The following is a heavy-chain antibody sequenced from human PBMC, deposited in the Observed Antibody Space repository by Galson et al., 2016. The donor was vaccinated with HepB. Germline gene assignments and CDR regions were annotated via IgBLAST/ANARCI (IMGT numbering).Heavy chain of an antibody. D-gene: IGHD6-19*01. J-gene: IGHJ4*02. Sequence: SLRLSCAASGFTFSSFHMNWVRQAPGRGLEWVSSISSSSTYIEYADSVKGRFTISRDNAKNSLYLQMNRLRAEDTAVYFCAREAGTSGWYERLHFDYWGQGVLVTVSS. V-gene: IGHV3-21*06. CDR2: ISSSSTYI. CDR1: GFTFSSFH. CDR3: AREAGTSGWYERLHFDY.